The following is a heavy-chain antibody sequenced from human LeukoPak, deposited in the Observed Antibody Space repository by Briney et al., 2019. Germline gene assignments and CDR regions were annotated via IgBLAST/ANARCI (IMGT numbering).Heavy chain of an antibody. V-gene: IGHV4-59*01. CDR1: GGSISSYY. D-gene: IGHD1-26*01. CDR3: ARAPEGGSLDY. CDR2: IYYSGST. Sequence: PSETLSLTCTVSGGSISSYYWSWIRQPPGKGLGWIGYIYYSGSTNYNPSLKSRVTISVDTSKNQFSLKLSSVTAADTAVYYCARAPEGGSLDYWGQGTLVTVSS. J-gene: IGHJ4*02.